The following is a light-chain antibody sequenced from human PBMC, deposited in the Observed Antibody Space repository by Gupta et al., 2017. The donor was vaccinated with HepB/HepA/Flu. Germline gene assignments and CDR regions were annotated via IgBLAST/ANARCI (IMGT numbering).Light chain of an antibody. Sequence: DIVMIKSPASLVVSPGERATTTCKSIQNVLYNYFKTKYLTRLQQKPGRPPKLLTYWASAREPGIADRFSGSGSGTHFTLPVSGLQAEDVAVDYCHQCRHRPWTFGQGTGVEI. CDR1: QNVLYNYFKTKY. V-gene: IGKV4-1*01. J-gene: IGKJ1*01. CDR3: HQCRHRPWT. CDR2: WAS.